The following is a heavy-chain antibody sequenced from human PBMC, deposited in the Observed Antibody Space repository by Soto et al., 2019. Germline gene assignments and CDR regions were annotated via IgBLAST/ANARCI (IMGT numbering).Heavy chain of an antibody. Sequence: QVPLVESGGGVVQPGRSLRLSCAASGFTFSSYGMHWVRQAPGKGLEWVAVIWYDGSNQNYADSVKGRFTISRDNSRNRLYLQMNSLRAEDTAVYFCARDRYDNSGYDSVGYWGQGTLVTVSS. D-gene: IGHD3-22*01. V-gene: IGHV3-33*01. J-gene: IGHJ4*02. CDR1: GFTFSSYG. CDR3: ARDRYDNSGYDSVGY. CDR2: IWYDGSNQ.